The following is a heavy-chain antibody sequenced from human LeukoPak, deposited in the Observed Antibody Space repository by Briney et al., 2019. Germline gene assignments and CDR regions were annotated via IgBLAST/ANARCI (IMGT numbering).Heavy chain of an antibody. CDR1: SGSISSNNW. D-gene: IGHD1-1*01. CDR3: ARVNINNWHSCDY. J-gene: IGHJ4*02. CDR2: IYHSGSP. Sequence: SETLSLTCAVSSGSISSNNWWGWVRQPPGKGLEWIGEIYHSGSPNYNPSLKSRVTISVDKSRNHFSLNLSSVTAADTAVYYCARVNINNWHSCDYWGQGTLVTVSS. V-gene: IGHV4-4*02.